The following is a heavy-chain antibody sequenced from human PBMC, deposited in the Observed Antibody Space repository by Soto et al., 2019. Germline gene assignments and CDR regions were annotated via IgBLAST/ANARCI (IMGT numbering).Heavy chain of an antibody. V-gene: IGHV4-39*01. CDR1: GGSISSSSYY. CDR2: IYYSGST. CDR3: ARRKGDVMVRGVISWFDN. D-gene: IGHD3-10*01. Sequence: PSETLSLTCTVSGGSISSSSYYWGWIRQPPGKGLEWIGSIYYSGSTYYNPSLKSRVTISVDTSKNQFSLKLSSVTAEDKDVYYCARRKGDVMVRGVISWFDNWGQGTLVTV. J-gene: IGHJ5*02.